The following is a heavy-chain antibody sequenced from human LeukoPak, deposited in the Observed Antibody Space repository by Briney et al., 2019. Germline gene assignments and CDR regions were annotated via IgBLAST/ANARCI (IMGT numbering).Heavy chain of an antibody. CDR3: ARERRNYYDSSGLDY. J-gene: IGHJ4*02. V-gene: IGHV3-74*01. Sequence: GGSLRLSCAASGFTFSSYWMHWVRQAPGKGLVWVSRINSDGSSTNYADSVKGRFTISRDNAKNTLYLQMNSLRAEDTAVYYCARERRNYYDSSGLDYWGQGTLVTVSS. D-gene: IGHD3-22*01. CDR1: GFTFSSYW. CDR2: INSDGSST.